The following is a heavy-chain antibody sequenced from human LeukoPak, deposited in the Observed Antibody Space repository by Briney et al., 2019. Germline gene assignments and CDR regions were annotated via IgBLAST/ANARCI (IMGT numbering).Heavy chain of an antibody. Sequence: GGSLRLSCAASGFTFSSYGMHWVRQAPGKGLEWVAVISYDGSNKYYADSAKGRFTISRDNSKNTLYLQMNSLRAEDTAVYYCAKEDCSGGSCYFGYWGQGTLVTVSS. CDR2: ISYDGSNK. D-gene: IGHD2-15*01. CDR1: GFTFSSYG. CDR3: AKEDCSGGSCYFGY. J-gene: IGHJ4*02. V-gene: IGHV3-30*18.